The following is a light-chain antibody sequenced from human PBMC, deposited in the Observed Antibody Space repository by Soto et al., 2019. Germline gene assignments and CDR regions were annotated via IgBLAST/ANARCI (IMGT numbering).Light chain of an antibody. CDR2: KAS. CDR1: QSIDSW. J-gene: IGKJ1*01. V-gene: IGKV1-5*03. Sequence: DIQLTQSPSTLSASVGDRVTITCRASQSIDSWLAWYQQKPGKAPKLLIYKASNLESGVPSRFSGSGSGTEFTLTISSLQPDDFATYYCQQYNAYRTFGQGTKVEIK. CDR3: QQYNAYRT.